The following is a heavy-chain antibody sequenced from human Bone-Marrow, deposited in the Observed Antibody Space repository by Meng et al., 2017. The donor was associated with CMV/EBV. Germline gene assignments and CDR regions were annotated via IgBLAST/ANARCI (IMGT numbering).Heavy chain of an antibody. Sequence: SETLSLTCTVSGGSISSSSYYWGWIRQPPGKGLEWIGSIYYSGSTYYNPSLKSRVTISVDTSKNQFSLKLSSVTAADTAVYYCARGVPQARPIDYWGQRKLVTVSS. CDR3: ARGVPQARPIDY. V-gene: IGHV4-39*07. J-gene: IGHJ4*02. CDR2: IYYSGST. D-gene: IGHD6-6*01. CDR1: GGSISSSSYY.